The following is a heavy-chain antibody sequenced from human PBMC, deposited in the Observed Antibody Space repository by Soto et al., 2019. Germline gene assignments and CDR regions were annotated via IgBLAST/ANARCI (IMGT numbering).Heavy chain of an antibody. D-gene: IGHD2-8*02. Sequence: GGSLRLSCAASGFTASSNSMTWVRQAPGKGLEWISIIYSGGGTYYTDSVKGRFTISRDDSKNTLYLQMNSLRAEDTALYYCARVVGTNYWSPFDYWGQGT. CDR2: IYSGGGT. CDR3: ARVVGTNYWSPFDY. CDR1: GFTASSNS. V-gene: IGHV3-66*01. J-gene: IGHJ4*02.